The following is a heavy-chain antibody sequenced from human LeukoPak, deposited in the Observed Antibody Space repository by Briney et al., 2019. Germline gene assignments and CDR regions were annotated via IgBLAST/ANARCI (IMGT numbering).Heavy chain of an antibody. CDR2: IYYSGST. V-gene: IGHV4-59*01. J-gene: IGHJ4*02. D-gene: IGHD7-27*01. Sequence: SETLSLTCTVSGGTISSYYWSWIRQPPGKGLEWIGYIYYSGSTNYNPSLKSRVTISVDTSKNQFSLKLSSVTAADTAVYYCARVGNRSPDYWGQGTLVTVSS. CDR3: ARVGNRSPDY. CDR1: GGTISSYY.